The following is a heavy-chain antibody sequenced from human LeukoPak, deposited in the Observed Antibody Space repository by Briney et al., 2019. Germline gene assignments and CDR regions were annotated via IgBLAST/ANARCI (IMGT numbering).Heavy chain of an antibody. J-gene: IGHJ1*01. CDR2: INAGNGNT. V-gene: IGHV1-3*01. CDR3: ARDRVGGSGSYSF. CDR1: GYTFTSYY. Sequence: ASVKVSCKASGYTFTSYYMHWVRQAPGQRLEWMGWINAGNGNTKYSQKFQGRVTITRDTSASTAYMELSSLRSEDTAVYYCARDRVGGSGSYSFWGQGTLVTVSS. D-gene: IGHD3-10*01.